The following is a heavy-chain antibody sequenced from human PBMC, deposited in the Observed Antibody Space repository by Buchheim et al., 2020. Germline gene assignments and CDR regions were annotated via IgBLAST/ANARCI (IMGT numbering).Heavy chain of an antibody. CDR1: GYSFTSHW. CDR2: FDPSDSYT. J-gene: IGHJ6*02. Sequence: EVQLVQSGAEVKKPGESLTISCKGSGYSFTSHWISWVRQMPGKGLEWMGRFDPSDSYTNYSPSFQAHVTISADKSIRTAYPQWSSLKASDTAMYYCARRGDYYYGMDVWGQGTT. D-gene: IGHD3-10*01. V-gene: IGHV5-10-1*01. CDR3: ARRGDYYYGMDV.